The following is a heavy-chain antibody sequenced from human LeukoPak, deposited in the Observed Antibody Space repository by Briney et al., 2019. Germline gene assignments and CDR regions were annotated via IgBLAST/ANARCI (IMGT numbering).Heavy chain of an antibody. V-gene: IGHV3-30*02. J-gene: IGHJ4*02. CDR1: GFTFSSYG. CDR2: IRYDGSNK. Sequence: PGGSLRLSCAASGFTFSSYGMHWVRQAPGKGLEWVAFIRYDGSNKYYADSVKGRFTISRDNSKNTLYLQMNSLRAEDTAVYYCARGPEEKVAEELVFLVDYWGQGTLVTVSS. CDR3: ARGPEEKVAEELVFLVDY.